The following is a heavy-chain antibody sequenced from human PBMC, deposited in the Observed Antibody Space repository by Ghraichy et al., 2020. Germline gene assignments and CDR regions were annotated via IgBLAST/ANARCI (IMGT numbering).Heavy chain of an antibody. CDR1: GFTFSRCW. V-gene: IGHV3-7*03. J-gene: IGHJ6*02. Sequence: GGSLRLSCAASGFTFSRCWMSWVRQAPGKGLEWVTNIKQDGSEKYYVDSVKGRFTISRDNAKNSLYLQMNSLRAEDTAVYYCARAPVVPGVIDYYYGMDVWGQGTTVTVSS. CDR2: IKQDGSEK. D-gene: IGHD2-2*01. CDR3: ARAPVVPGVIDYYYGMDV.